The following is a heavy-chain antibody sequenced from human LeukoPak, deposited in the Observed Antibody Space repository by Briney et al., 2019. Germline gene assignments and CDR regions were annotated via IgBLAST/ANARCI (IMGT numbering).Heavy chain of an antibody. V-gene: IGHV3-30*18. Sequence: GGSLRLSCAASGVTFSSYGMHWVRQAPGKGLEWVAVISYDGSNKYYADSVKGRFTISRDNSKNTLYLQMNSLRAEDTAVYYCAKDRDYYGSGTQPDYWGQGTLVTVSS. J-gene: IGHJ4*02. CDR2: ISYDGSNK. CDR1: GVTFSSYG. CDR3: AKDRDYYGSGTQPDY. D-gene: IGHD3-10*01.